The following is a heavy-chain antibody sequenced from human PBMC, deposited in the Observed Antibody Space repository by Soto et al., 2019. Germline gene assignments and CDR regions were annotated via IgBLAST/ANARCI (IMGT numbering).Heavy chain of an antibody. CDR1: GFTFSSDW. Sequence: EVQLVESGGGLVQPGGSLRLSCAASGFTFSSDWMSWVRQAPGKGLEWVANIKEDGGKKYYVDSVRGRFTISRDNAKNSRYLQMNSLRAEDTAVYYCARGLYNSGWYMDYFDSWGQGKLVTVSS. V-gene: IGHV3-7*04. D-gene: IGHD6-19*01. J-gene: IGHJ4*02. CDR3: ARGLYNSGWYMDYFDS. CDR2: IKEDGGKK.